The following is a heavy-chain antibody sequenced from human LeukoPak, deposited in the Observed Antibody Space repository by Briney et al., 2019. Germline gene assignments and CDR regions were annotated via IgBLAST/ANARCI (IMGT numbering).Heavy chain of an antibody. CDR2: INPSGGST. CDR3: ASSSSTYYGMGV. J-gene: IGHJ6*02. Sequence: ASVKVSCKASGYTFTSYFMHWVRQAPGQGLEWMGIINPSGGSTSYAQKFQGRVTITADESTSTAYMELSSLRSEDTAVYYCASSSSTYYGMGVWGQGTTVTVSS. D-gene: IGHD6-6*01. V-gene: IGHV1-46*01. CDR1: GYTFTSYF.